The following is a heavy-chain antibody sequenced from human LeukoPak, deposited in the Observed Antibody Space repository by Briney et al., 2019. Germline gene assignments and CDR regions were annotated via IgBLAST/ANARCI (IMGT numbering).Heavy chain of an antibody. CDR3: ARTMAEHAFNI. CDR2: ISGYNGNT. V-gene: IGHV1-18*01. D-gene: IGHD3-10*01. Sequence: ASVKVSCKASGGTFSSYAISWVRQAPGQGLEWMGWISGYNGNTNYAQKFQGRVTMTTDTSTSTVYMELRSLTSDDTAVYYCARTMAEHAFNIWGQGTMVTVSS. CDR1: GGTFSSYA. J-gene: IGHJ3*02.